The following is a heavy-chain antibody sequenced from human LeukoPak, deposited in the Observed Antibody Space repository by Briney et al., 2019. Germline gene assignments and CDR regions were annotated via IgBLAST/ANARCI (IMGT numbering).Heavy chain of an antibody. CDR2: ISGSGGST. V-gene: IGHV3-23*01. D-gene: IGHD2-2*02. CDR3: AKDRRGTVPAAITDY. CDR1: GFTFSTYW. Sequence: GGSLRLSCAASGFTFSTYWMHWVRQAPGKGLEWVSAISGSGGSTYYADSVKGRFTISRDNSKNTLYLQMNSLRAEDTAVYYCAKDRRGTVPAAITDYWGQGTLVTVSS. J-gene: IGHJ4*02.